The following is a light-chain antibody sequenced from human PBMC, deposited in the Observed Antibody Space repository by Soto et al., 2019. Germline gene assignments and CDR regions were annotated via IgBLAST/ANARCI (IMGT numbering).Light chain of an antibody. CDR1: SSDIGAYNF. CDR3: TSWTTSTTMI. V-gene: IGLV2-14*03. Sequence: QSALTRPASVSGSPGQSITISCTGTSSDIGAYNFVSWYQQHPGKAPKLMLYDVNIRPSGVSNRFSGSKSSNTASLTISGLQAEDEADYYCTSWTTSTTMIFGGGTKLTVL. J-gene: IGLJ2*01. CDR2: DVN.